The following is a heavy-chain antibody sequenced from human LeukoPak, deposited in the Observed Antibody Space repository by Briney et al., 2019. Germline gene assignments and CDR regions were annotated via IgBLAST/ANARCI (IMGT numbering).Heavy chain of an antibody. CDR2: IYYSGST. D-gene: IGHD1-1*01. CDR3: ARDRGTWNDDGFDY. V-gene: IGHV4-59*12. J-gene: IGHJ4*02. Sequence: SETLSLTCTVSGGSINSYYWSWIRQPPGKGLEWIGYIYYSGSTKNNPSLKSRVTMSVDTSKNQFSLKLTSVTAADTAVYYCARDRGTWNDDGFDYWGQGTLVTVSS. CDR1: GGSINSYY.